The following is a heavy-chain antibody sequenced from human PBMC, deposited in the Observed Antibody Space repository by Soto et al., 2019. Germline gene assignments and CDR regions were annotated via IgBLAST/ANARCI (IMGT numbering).Heavy chain of an antibody. D-gene: IGHD6-6*01. J-gene: IGHJ4*02. V-gene: IGHV3-66*01. Sequence: EVQLVESGGGLVKPGGSLRLSCAASGFTFSSYSMNWVRQAPGKGLEWVSVIYSGGSTYYADSVKGRFTISRDNSKNTLYLQMNSLRAEDTAVYYCASRTSIAARPYYFDYWGQGTLVTVSS. CDR3: ASRTSIAARPYYFDY. CDR2: IYSGGST. CDR1: GFTFSSYS.